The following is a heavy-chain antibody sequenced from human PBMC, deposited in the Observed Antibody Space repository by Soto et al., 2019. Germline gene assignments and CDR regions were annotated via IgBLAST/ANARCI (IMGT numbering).Heavy chain of an antibody. CDR3: ASHGLGYSTRYYFDY. J-gene: IGHJ4*02. CDR1: GGTFSSYA. D-gene: IGHD4-4*01. V-gene: IGHV1-69*01. Sequence: QVQLVQSGAEVKKPGSSVKVSCKASGGTFSSYAISWVRQAPGQGLEWMGGIIPIFGTANYAQKFQGRVTITADESTSPAYMELSSLRSEDTAVYYCASHGLGYSTRYYFDYWGQGTLVTVSS. CDR2: IIPIFGTA.